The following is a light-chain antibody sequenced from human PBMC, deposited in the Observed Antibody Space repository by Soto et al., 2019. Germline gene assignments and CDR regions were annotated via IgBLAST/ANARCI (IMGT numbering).Light chain of an antibody. CDR1: QRVSNR. J-gene: IGKJ4*01. CDR3: QQRSNCPLT. Sequence: EIVLAQSPATLSLAPGERATLSCRASQRVSNRLAWYQQRPGQTPRLLIYDASNRATGIPARFSGSGSGTDFTLTISSLESEDFAIYYCQQRSNCPLTFGGGTKVEIK. CDR2: DAS. V-gene: IGKV3-11*01.